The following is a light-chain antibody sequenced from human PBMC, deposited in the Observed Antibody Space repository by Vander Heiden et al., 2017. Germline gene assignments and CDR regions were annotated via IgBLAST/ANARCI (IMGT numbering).Light chain of an antibody. J-gene: IGLJ3*02. CDR2: QDN. CDR1: SASTASNI. V-gene: IGLV6-57*01. Sequence: NFILTQPHSVPQPPEKTVTISCTRTSASTASNIVQCYHQRPRSSPSTVIYQDNQGPPGVPDRFSSSVDSSSNSAPLTNTGLKPEDEADYYCQSFDDSSLWVFGGGTKLTVL. CDR3: QSFDDSSLWV.